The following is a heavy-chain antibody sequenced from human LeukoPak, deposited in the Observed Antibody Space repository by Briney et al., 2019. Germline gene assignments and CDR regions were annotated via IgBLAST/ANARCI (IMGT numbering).Heavy chain of an antibody. V-gene: IGHV3-33*06. Sequence: PGGSLRLSCAASGFTFSNYGLHWVRQAPGKGLEWVAVIWYVGSNKYYADSVKGRFTISRDNSNNTLYLQMNSLRAEDTAVYYCAKDTGYYFYYIDVWGKGTTVTVSS. J-gene: IGHJ6*03. CDR1: GFTFSNYG. CDR2: IWYVGSNK. CDR3: AKDTGYYFYYIDV. D-gene: IGHD4-11*01.